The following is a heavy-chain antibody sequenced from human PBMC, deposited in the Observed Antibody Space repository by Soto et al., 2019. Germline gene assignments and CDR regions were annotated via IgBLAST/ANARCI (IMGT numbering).Heavy chain of an antibody. Sequence: TPSLICAVSGGSIFSADSYRFWIRKHPGKGLEWIGYIAYSGDTYYNPSLRSRVTISADTSENTFSLTLKSVTAADTAVYFCARDFEMSANAHWGHGTSFTVP. J-gene: IGHJ4*01. V-gene: IGHV4-31*11. CDR1: GGSIFSADSY. D-gene: IGHD3-9*01. CDR2: IAYSGDT. CDR3: ARDFEMSANAH.